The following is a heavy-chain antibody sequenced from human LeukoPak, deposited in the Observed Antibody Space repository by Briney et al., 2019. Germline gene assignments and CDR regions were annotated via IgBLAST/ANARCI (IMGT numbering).Heavy chain of an antibody. Sequence: GGSLRLSCAASVFTFTIYCMQWLRHARGKGWVWVSHLMVDGSSKNYAHSEERRFSICRDNAKNTLYLQKSSLRAEDTAVYYCARLFHISPYYDSSGYYEGWGEGTLVTVSS. J-gene: IGHJ4*02. V-gene: IGHV3-74*01. CDR1: VFTFTIYC. CDR2: LMVDGSSK. D-gene: IGHD3-22*01. CDR3: ARLFHISPYYDSSGYYEG.